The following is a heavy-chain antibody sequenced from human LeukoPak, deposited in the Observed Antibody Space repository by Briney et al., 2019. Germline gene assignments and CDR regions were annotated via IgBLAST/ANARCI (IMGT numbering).Heavy chain of an antibody. CDR1: GFTFSSHW. CDR3: AAGDAFDF. V-gene: IGHV3-7*01. D-gene: IGHD6-13*01. Sequence: GGSLRLSCAASGFTFSSHWMYWVRQAPGKGLEWVANIKQDGSKIYYVDSVKGRFTITRDNANNSLFLQMNSLRADDTAVYYCAAGDAFDFWGQGTLVAVSS. CDR2: IKQDGSKI. J-gene: IGHJ3*01.